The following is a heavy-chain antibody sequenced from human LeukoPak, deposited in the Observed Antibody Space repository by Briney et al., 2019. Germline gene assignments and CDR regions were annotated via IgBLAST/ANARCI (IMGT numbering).Heavy chain of an antibody. J-gene: IGHJ6*03. CDR3: ARRGSSGWYGTFYMDV. CDR2: IYPGDSDT. Sequence: GESLKISCKGSGYSFTSYWIGWVRQMPGKGLEWMGIIYPGDSDTRYSPPFQGQVTISADKSISTAYLQWSSLKASDTAMYYCARRGSSGWYGTFYMDVWGKGTTVTVSS. V-gene: IGHV5-51*01. D-gene: IGHD6-19*01. CDR1: GYSFTSYW.